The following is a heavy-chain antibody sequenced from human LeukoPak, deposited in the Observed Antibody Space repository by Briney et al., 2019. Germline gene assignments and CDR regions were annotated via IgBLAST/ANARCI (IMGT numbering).Heavy chain of an antibody. CDR2: ISYDGSNK. V-gene: IGHV3-30*18. CDR1: GFTLTDYW. Sequence: GGSLRLSCAASGFTLTDYWMSWVRQAPGKGLEWVAVISYDGSNKYYADSVKGRFTISRDNSKNTLYLQMNSLRAEDTAVYYCANGDSPPRLGRQNRDGYNRAPNFDYWGQGTLVTVSS. D-gene: IGHD5-24*01. J-gene: IGHJ4*02. CDR3: ANGDSPPRLGRQNRDGYNRAPNFDY.